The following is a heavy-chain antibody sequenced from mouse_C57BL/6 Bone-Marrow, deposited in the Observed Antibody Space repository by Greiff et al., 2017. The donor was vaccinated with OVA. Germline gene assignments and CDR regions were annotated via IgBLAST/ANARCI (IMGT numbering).Heavy chain of an antibody. D-gene: IGHD4-1*02. Sequence: EVKLVESGGGLVQPGGSMKLSCVASGFTFSNYWMNWVRQSPEKGLEWVAQIRLKSDNYATHYAESVKGRFTISRDDSKSSVYLQMNNLRAEDTGIYYCTEATGHYSAMDYWGQRTSVTVSS. CDR3: TEATGHYSAMDY. J-gene: IGHJ4*01. V-gene: IGHV6-3*01. CDR2: IRLKSDNYAT. CDR1: GFTFSNYW.